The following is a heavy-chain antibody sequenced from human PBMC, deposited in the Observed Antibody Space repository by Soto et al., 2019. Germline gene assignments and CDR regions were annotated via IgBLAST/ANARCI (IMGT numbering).Heavy chain of an antibody. Sequence: QVQLVQSGAEVKKPGSSVKVSCKASGGTFSSYAISWVRQAPGQGLEWMGGIIPIFGTANYAQKFQGRVTITADESTSTADMEVSSLRSEDTAVYYCARDLLGSSWYPYYYYYGMDVWGQGTTVTVSS. J-gene: IGHJ6*02. V-gene: IGHV1-69*01. CDR3: ARDLLGSSWYPYYYYYGMDV. D-gene: IGHD6-13*01. CDR2: IIPIFGTA. CDR1: GGTFSSYA.